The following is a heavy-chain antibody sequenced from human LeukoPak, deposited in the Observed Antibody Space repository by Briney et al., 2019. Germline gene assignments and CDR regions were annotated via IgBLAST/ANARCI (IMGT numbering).Heavy chain of an antibody. D-gene: IGHD3-16*01. CDR2: IIPIFGTA. CDR1: GGTFSSYA. CDR3: AWGGTLGQFHYFDY. V-gene: IGHV1-69*05. J-gene: IGHJ4*02. Sequence: SVKVSCKASGGTFSSYAISWVRQAPGQGLEWVGRIIPIFGTANYAQKFQGRVTITTDESTSTAYFELSSMGAEDTAVYYCAWGGTLGQFHYFDYWVQGTLVSVSS.